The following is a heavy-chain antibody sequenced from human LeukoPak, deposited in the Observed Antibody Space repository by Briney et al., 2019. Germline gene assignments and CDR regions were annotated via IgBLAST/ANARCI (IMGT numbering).Heavy chain of an antibody. J-gene: IGHJ5*02. D-gene: IGHD2-2*01. Sequence: PSETLSLTCTVSGGSISDYYWSWIRQSPQKGLEWIGFIYYNGNSNYNPSLKSRVTMSVDTSKNLFSLSLISMTAADTAVYYCATRPDCSSTSCRSGWFDPWGQGTLVTVSS. V-gene: IGHV4-59*08. CDR1: GGSISDYY. CDR3: ATRPDCSSTSCRSGWFDP. CDR2: IYYNGNS.